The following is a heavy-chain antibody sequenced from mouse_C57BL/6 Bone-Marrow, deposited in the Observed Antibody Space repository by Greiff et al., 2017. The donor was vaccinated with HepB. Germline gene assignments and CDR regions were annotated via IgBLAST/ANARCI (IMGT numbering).Heavy chain of an antibody. CDR1: GFTFSDYG. Sequence: EVKVVESGGGLVKPGGSLKLSCAASGFTFSDYGMHWVRQAPEKGLEWVAYISSGSSTIYYADTVKGRFTISRDNAKNTLFLQMTSLRSEDTAMYYCARPHYYGSSYWYFDVWGTGTTVTVSS. J-gene: IGHJ1*03. D-gene: IGHD1-1*01. V-gene: IGHV5-17*01. CDR2: ISSGSSTI. CDR3: ARPHYYGSSYWYFDV.